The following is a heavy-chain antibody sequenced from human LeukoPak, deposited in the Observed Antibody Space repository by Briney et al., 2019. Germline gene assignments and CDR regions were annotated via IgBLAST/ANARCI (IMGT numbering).Heavy chain of an antibody. V-gene: IGHV3-23*01. CDR3: AKRGVVIRVILVGFHKEAYYFDS. D-gene: IGHD3-22*01. Sequence: PGGSLRLSCAASGFTFDDYAMHWVRQAPGKGLEWVSGMSDSGGRTNYADSVKGRFTISRDNPKNTLYLQMNSLRAEDTAVYFCAKRGVVIRVILVGFHKEAYYFDSWGQGALVTVSS. J-gene: IGHJ4*02. CDR2: MSDSGGRT. CDR1: GFTFDDYA.